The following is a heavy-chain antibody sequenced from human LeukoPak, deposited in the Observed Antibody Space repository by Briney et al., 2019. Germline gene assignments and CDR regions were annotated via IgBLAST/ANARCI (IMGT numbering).Heavy chain of an antibody. CDR1: GGTFSSYA. J-gene: IGHJ6*02. CDR3: ARGEGYGGIYGMDV. CDR2: IIPILGIA. Sequence: SVKVSCKASGGTFSSYAISWVRQAPGQGLEWMGRIIPILGIANYAQKFQGRVTITADKSTSTAYMELSSLRSEDTAVYYCARGEGYGGIYGMDVWGQGTTVTVSS. D-gene: IGHD4-23*01. V-gene: IGHV1-69*04.